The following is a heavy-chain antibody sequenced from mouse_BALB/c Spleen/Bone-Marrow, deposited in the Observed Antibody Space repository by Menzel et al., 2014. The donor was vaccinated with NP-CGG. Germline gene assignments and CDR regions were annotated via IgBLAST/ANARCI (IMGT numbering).Heavy chain of an antibody. D-gene: IGHD2-1*01. V-gene: IGHV14-4*02. J-gene: IGHJ4*01. CDR3: NGNYYAMDY. Sequence: EVKLVESGAELVRSGASVKLSSTASGFNIKDYYMHWVKQRPEQGLEWIGWIDPENGDTEYAPKFQGKATMTADTSSNTAYLQLSSLTSEDTAVYYCNGNYYAMDYWGQGTSVTVSS. CDR1: GFNIKDYY. CDR2: IDPENGDT.